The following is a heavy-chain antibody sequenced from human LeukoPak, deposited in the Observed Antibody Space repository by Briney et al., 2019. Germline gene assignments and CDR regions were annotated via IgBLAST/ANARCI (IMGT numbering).Heavy chain of an antibody. J-gene: IGHJ4*02. CDR2: INHSGST. Sequence: SETLSLTCAVYGGSFSGYYWSWIRQPPGKGMEWIGEINHSGSTNYNPSLKSRVTISVDTSKNQFSLKLSSVTAADTAVYYCARAKDGYSADFWGQGTLVTVSS. CDR3: ARAKDGYSADF. D-gene: IGHD5-24*01. V-gene: IGHV4-34*01. CDR1: GGSFSGYY.